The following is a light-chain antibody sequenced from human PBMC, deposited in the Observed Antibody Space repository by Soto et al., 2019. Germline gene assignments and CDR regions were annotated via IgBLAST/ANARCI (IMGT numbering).Light chain of an antibody. CDR2: GAS. Sequence: EIVMTQSPATLSVSPGETATLSCWASQSVSSNLAWYQQKPGQAPRLLIYGASTRATDIPARFSGSGSGTEFTLTISSRQSEDFAVYYCQQYNNFWTFGQWTKVEIK. CDR3: QQYNNFWT. V-gene: IGKV3-15*01. CDR1: QSVSSN. J-gene: IGKJ1*01.